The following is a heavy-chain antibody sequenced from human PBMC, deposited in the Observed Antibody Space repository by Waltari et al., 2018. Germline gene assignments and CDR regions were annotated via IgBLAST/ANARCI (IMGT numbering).Heavy chain of an antibody. D-gene: IGHD3-22*01. Sequence: QVQLQESGPGLVKPSETLSLTCTVSGGSISSHYWSWLRQPPGKGLEWIGYIYYSGSTNYNPSLKSRVTISVDTSKNQFSLKLSSVTAADTAVYYCARGADSSGYYSPFDYWGQGTLVTVSS. CDR3: ARGADSSGYYSPFDY. CDR1: GGSISSHY. V-gene: IGHV4-59*11. J-gene: IGHJ4*02. CDR2: IYYSGST.